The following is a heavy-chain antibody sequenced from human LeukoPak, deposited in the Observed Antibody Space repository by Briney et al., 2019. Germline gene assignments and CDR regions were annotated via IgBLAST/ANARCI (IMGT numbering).Heavy chain of an antibody. J-gene: IGHJ4*02. Sequence: ASVKVSCKASAYTFISYDINWVRQATGQRPEWMGWMNPNSGHTGYAQKFQGRVTMTRDTSINTAYMELSSLRSEDTAVYYCARERDNWDLDSWGQGTLVTVSS. CDR1: AYTFISYD. V-gene: IGHV1-8*01. D-gene: IGHD1-20*01. CDR2: MNPNSGHT. CDR3: ARERDNWDLDS.